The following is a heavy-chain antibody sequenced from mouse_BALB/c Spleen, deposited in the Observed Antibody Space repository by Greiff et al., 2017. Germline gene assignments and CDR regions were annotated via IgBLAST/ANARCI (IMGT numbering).Heavy chain of an antibody. CDR1: GYSFTGYY. CDR3: ATYDYDDGFAY. J-gene: IGHJ3*01. Sequence: VQLQQSGPELVRPGVSVKISCKASGYSFTGYYMHWVKQSHVKSLEWIGRINPYNGATSYNQNFKDKASLTVDKSSSTAYMELHSLTSEDSAVYYCATYDYDDGFAYWGQGTLVTVSA. CDR2: INPYNGAT. D-gene: IGHD2-4*01. V-gene: IGHV1-31*01.